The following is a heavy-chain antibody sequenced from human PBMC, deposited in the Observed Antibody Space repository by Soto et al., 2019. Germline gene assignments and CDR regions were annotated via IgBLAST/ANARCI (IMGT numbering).Heavy chain of an antibody. CDR1: GGTFGTYT. CDR3: TRDLYYFDSSEHYGQNWFDP. V-gene: IGHV1-69*13. D-gene: IGHD3-22*01. Sequence: SVKVSCKASGGTFGTYTMSWVRQAPGQGLEWMGGIIPMFATTTYAENFQGRVTITADESTNTAYMELSGLRFEDTAVYYCTRDLYYFDSSEHYGQNWFDPWGQGTRVTVSS. J-gene: IGHJ5*02. CDR2: IIPMFATT.